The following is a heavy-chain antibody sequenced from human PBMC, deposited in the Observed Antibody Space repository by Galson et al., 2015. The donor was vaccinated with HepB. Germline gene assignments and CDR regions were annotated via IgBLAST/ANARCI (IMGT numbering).Heavy chain of an antibody. CDR1: GFTFSTYS. V-gene: IGHV3-30*18. CDR2: ISYDGSNQ. Sequence: SLRLSCAASGFTFSTYSMNWVRQAPGKGLEWVAVISYDGSNQYYADSVKGRFTISRDNSKNTVYLQMNSLRAEDTAVYYCAKDGTKQWLAYYFEDWGQGILVTVSS. D-gene: IGHD6-19*01. J-gene: IGHJ4*02. CDR3: AKDGTKQWLAYYFED.